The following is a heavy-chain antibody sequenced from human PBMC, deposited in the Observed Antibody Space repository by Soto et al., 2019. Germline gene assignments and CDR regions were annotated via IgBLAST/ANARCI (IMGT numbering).Heavy chain of an antibody. CDR3: ARGPRAPPPHDYGMDV. CDR1: GFTFSSYV. J-gene: IGHJ6*02. V-gene: IGHV3-23*01. Sequence: EVQLLESGGGLVQPGGSLRLSCAASGFTFSSYVMNWVRQAPGKGLEWVSGISGSGGNTYYADSVKGRFTISRDNSKNTLYLQMNSLRAEDTAVYYCARGPRAPPPHDYGMDVWGQGTTGTVSS. CDR2: ISGSGGNT.